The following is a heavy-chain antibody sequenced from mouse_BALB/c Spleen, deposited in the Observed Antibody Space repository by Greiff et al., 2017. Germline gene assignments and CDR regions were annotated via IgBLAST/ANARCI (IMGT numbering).Heavy chain of an antibody. CDR2: INPYNDGT. CDR1: GYTFTSYV. J-gene: IGHJ4*01. Sequence: EVKLQESGPELVKPGASVKMSCKASGYTFTSYVMHWVKQKPGQGLEWIGYINPYNDGTKYNEKFKGKATLTSDKSSSTAYMELSSLTSEDSAVYYCARRDYGYEDYYAMDYWGQGTSVTVSS. CDR3: ARRDYGYEDYYAMDY. V-gene: IGHV1-14*01. D-gene: IGHD1-2*01.